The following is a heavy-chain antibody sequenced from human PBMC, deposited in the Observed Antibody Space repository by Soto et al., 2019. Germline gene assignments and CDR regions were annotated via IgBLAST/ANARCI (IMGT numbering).Heavy chain of an antibody. Sequence: GGSLRLSCAASGFTFSNYGMHWVRQAPGKGLEWVAFISYDGSNKYYSDSVEGRFTISRDNSKNTLSLQMNSLRPEDTAVYYCAKPLPDMTTSRPSMDVWGQGTTVTVSS. CDR3: AKPLPDMTTSRPSMDV. J-gene: IGHJ6*02. D-gene: IGHD3-16*01. CDR2: ISYDGSNK. CDR1: GFTFSNYG. V-gene: IGHV3-30*02.